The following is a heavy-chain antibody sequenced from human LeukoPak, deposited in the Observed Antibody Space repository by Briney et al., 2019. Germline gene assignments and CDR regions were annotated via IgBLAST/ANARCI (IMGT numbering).Heavy chain of an antibody. CDR2: IIPIFGTA. CDR3: ASQSSGFLYGMDV. CDR1: GGTFSCYA. D-gene: IGHD3-3*01. V-gene: IGHV1-69*13. J-gene: IGHJ6*02. Sequence: SVKVSCKASGGTFSCYAISWVRQAPGQGLEWMGGIIPIFGTANYAQKFQGRVTITADESTSTAYMELSSLRSEDTAVYYCASQSSGFLYGMDVWGQGTTVTVSS.